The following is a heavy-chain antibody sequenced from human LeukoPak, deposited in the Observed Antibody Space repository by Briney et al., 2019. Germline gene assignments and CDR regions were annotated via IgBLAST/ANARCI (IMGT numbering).Heavy chain of an antibody. J-gene: IGHJ3*02. CDR1: GGSISSYY. CDR3: ARAAVYDFWSGYLAFDI. CDR2: IYYSGST. D-gene: IGHD3-3*01. V-gene: IGHV4-59*01. Sequence: SETLSLTCTVSGGSISSYYWSWIRQPPGKGLEWIGYIYYSGSTNYNPSLKSRVTISVDTSKNQFSLKLSSVTAADTAVYYCARAAVYDFWSGYLAFDIWGQGTMVTVSS.